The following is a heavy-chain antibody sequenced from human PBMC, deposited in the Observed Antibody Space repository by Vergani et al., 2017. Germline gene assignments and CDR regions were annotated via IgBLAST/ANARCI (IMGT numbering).Heavy chain of an antibody. J-gene: IGHJ6*02. CDR1: GFTVSSNY. CDR3: ASDLTQYYYGMDV. CDR2: IYSGGST. D-gene: IGHD2-15*01. Sequence: EVQLVESGGGLVQPGGSLRLSCAASGFTVSSNYMSWVRQAPGKGLEWVSVIYSGGSTYYADSVKGRFTISRDNSKNTLYLQMNSLRAEDTAVYYCASDLTQYYYGMDVWGQGTTVTVSS. V-gene: IGHV3-66*01.